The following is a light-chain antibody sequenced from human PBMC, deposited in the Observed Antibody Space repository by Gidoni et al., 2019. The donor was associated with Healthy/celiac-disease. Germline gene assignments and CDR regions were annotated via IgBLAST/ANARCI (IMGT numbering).Light chain of an antibody. CDR2: LTSHGSH. CDR1: SGHSSYA. CDR3: QTWGTGIGV. V-gene: IGLV4-69*01. J-gene: IGLJ3*02. Sequence: QLVLTQSPSASASLGASVKLTCTLSSGHSSYAIAWHQQQPEKGPRYLLNLTSHGSHSKGDGIPDRFSVSSSGAERYLTIASLQSEDEAYYYCQTWGTGIGVFGGWTKLTVL.